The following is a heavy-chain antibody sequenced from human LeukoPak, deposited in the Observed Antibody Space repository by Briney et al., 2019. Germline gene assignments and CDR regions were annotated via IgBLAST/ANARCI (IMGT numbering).Heavy chain of an antibody. V-gene: IGHV1-18*01. CDR3: ARAGYSRFVDDLDY. Sequence: ASVKVSCKASGYIFTNYGINWVRQAPGQGLEWMGWISAYNGNTKYTQKLQDRVTMNTDTSTRTAYMELKTLRSDDTAVYFCARAGYSRFVDDLDYWGQGTLVTVSS. CDR1: GYIFTNYG. CDR2: ISAYNGNT. D-gene: IGHD1-26*01. J-gene: IGHJ4*02.